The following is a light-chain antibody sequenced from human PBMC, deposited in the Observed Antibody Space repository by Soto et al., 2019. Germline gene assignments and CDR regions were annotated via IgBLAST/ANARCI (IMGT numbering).Light chain of an antibody. V-gene: IGLV3-21*02. CDR2: DDS. J-gene: IGLJ1*01. Sequence: SYELTQPPSVSVAPGQTARISRGGNNVGSKSVRWYQKRPGQAPVLVVYDDSDRPSGIPERFSGSKSGNTATLTISRVEAGDEADYYCQVWDSSSDHVYVFGTGTKVTV. CDR3: QVWDSSSDHVYV. CDR1: NVGSKS.